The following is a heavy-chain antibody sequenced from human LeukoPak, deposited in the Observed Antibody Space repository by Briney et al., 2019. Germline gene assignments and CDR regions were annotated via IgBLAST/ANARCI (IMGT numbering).Heavy chain of an antibody. CDR1: GFTFSNAW. CDR3: ARFSGSGDNWFDP. Sequence: GGSLRLSCAASGFTFSNAWMSWVRQAPGKGLEWVAFIRYDGSNKYYADSVKGRFTISRDNSKNTLYLQMNSLRAEDTAVYYCARFSGSGDNWFDPWGQGTLVTVSS. D-gene: IGHD5-12*01. J-gene: IGHJ5*02. V-gene: IGHV3-30*02. CDR2: IRYDGSNK.